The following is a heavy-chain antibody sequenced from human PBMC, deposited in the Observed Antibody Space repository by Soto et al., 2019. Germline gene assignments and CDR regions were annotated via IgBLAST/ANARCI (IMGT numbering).Heavy chain of an antibody. V-gene: IGHV3-30*18. J-gene: IGHJ3*02. D-gene: IGHD1-1*01. CDR3: AKDYGKRERRDAFDI. CDR2: ISYDGSNK. CDR1: GFTFSSYG. Sequence: GGSLRLSCAASGFTFSSYGMHWVRQAPGKGLEWVAVISYDGSNKYYADSVKGRFTISRDNSKNTLYLQMNSLRAEDTAVYYCAKDYGKRERRDAFDIWGQGTMVTVSS.